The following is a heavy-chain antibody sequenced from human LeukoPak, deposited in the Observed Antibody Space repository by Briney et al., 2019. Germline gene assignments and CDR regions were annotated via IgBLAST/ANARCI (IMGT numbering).Heavy chain of an antibody. CDR1: GFTFSSHG. J-gene: IGHJ3*02. Sequence: GGSLRLSCAASGFTFSSHGMSWVRQAPGKGLEWVSYISSSSSTIYYADSVKGRFTISRDNAKNSLYLQMNSLRAEDTAVYYCARDSDYGDYLYDAFDIWGQGTMVTVSS. CDR2: ISSSSSTI. CDR3: ARDSDYGDYLYDAFDI. D-gene: IGHD4-17*01. V-gene: IGHV3-48*04.